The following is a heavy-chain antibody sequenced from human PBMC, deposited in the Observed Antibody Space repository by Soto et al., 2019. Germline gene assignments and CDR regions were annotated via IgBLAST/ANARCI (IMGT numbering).Heavy chain of an antibody. CDR3: ARDRSGWYDALDI. J-gene: IGHJ3*02. D-gene: IGHD6-19*01. CDR1: GFTFSSYW. CDR2: IKQDGSEK. Sequence: GSLRLSCAASGFTFSSYWMSWVRQAPGKGLEWVANIKQDGSEKYYVDSVKGRFTISRDNAKNSLYLQMNSLRAEDTAVYYCARDRSGWYDALDIWGQGTMVTASS. V-gene: IGHV3-7*01.